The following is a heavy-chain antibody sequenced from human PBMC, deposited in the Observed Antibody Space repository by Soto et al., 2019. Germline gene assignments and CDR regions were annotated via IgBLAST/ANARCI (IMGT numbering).Heavy chain of an antibody. CDR1: GYTFTGYA. CDR3: ARGLNIVPAASSGSWFDP. Sequence: ASVKVSCKASGYTFTGYAMHWVRQAPGQRLEWMGWINAGNGNTKYSQKFQGRVSITRDTSASTAYMEPSSLRSEDPAVYSCARGLNIVPAASSGSWFDPWGQGTLVTVSS. CDR2: INAGNGNT. V-gene: IGHV1-3*01. J-gene: IGHJ5*02. D-gene: IGHD2-2*01.